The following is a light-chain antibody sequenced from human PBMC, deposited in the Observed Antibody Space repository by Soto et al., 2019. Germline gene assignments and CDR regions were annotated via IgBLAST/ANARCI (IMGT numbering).Light chain of an antibody. Sequence: EIVLTQSPGTLSLSPGERATLSCRASQSVSSSFLSWFQQIPGQAPRLLIYGASMRATGIPDRFSGSGSGTDFTLTISRLEPEDFAVYYCQQCGSSSTFGQGTRLEIK. CDR2: GAS. CDR1: QSVSSSF. CDR3: QQCGSSST. V-gene: IGKV3-20*01. J-gene: IGKJ5*01.